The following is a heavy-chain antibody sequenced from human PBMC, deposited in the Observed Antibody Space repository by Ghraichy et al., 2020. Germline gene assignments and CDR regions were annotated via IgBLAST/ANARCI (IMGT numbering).Heavy chain of an antibody. CDR1: GFSFNDYI. V-gene: IGHV3-21*01. D-gene: IGHD2-21*01. J-gene: IGHJ4*02. CDR3: ARVVGIAPAGPMDF. CDR2: ISSSGDFR. Sequence: GGSLRLSCAGSGFSFNDYIMNWVRQAPGKGLEWVSSISSSGDFRYYAASVKGRFTISRDYAKNSVSLEMDSLRVEDTALYYCARVVGIAPAGPMDFWGQGTLVTVAS.